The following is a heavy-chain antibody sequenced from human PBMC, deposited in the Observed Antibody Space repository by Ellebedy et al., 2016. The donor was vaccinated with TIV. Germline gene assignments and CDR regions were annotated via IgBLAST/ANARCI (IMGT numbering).Heavy chain of an antibody. CDR2: FDPEDGET. Sequence: ASVKVSCKVSGYTLTELSMHWVRQAPGKGLEWMGGFDPEDGETIYAQKFQGRVTMTEDTSTDTAYMELSSLRSEDTAVYYCAREVNAGYSYGRYYYYMDVWGKGTTVTVSS. D-gene: IGHD5-18*01. CDR1: GYTLTELS. CDR3: AREVNAGYSYGRYYYYMDV. J-gene: IGHJ6*03. V-gene: IGHV1-24*01.